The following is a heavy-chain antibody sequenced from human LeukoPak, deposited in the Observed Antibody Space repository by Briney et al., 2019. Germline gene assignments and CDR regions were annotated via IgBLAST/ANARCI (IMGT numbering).Heavy chain of an antibody. Sequence: GGSLRLSCTASGFTFSSYAMNWVRQAPGKGLEWAAVISYDGSYKYYADSVKGRFTISRDNSKNTLYLQMNSLRAEDTAVYYCAKVGDYGDYALDYWGQGTLVTVSS. CDR1: GFTFSSYA. CDR2: ISYDGSYK. V-gene: IGHV3-30*18. CDR3: AKVGDYGDYALDY. D-gene: IGHD4-17*01. J-gene: IGHJ4*02.